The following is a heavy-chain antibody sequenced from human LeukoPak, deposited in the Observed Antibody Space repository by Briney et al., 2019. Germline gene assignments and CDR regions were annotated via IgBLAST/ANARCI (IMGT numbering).Heavy chain of an antibody. J-gene: IGHJ4*02. D-gene: IGHD2-21*02. CDR1: GFTFSNYW. CDR3: ARDFSVVTVDY. V-gene: IGHV3-7*05. CDR2: IKYDGSDK. Sequence: GGSLRLSCAASGFTFSNYWMNWVRQAPGKGLEWVANIKYDGSDKYYVDSVKGRFTISRDNAKNSLYLQMNSLRAEDTAVYYCARDFSVVTVDYWGQGTLVTVSS.